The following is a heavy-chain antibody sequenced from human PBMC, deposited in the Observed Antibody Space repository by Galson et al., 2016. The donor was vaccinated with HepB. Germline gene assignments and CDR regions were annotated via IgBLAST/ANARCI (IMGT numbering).Heavy chain of an antibody. Sequence: SETLSLTCTVSGGSISSYFWTWIRQPPGKGLEWIGNIYYSGSTNYNSSLKSRLTISVDTSKNQFSLKLTSVTAADTAVYYCAREGWGDGFPNYYYDFWGQGTLVTVSS. CDR1: GGSISSYF. V-gene: IGHV4-59*01. CDR2: IYYSGST. CDR3: AREGWGDGFPNYYYDF. J-gene: IGHJ4*02. D-gene: IGHD5-24*01.